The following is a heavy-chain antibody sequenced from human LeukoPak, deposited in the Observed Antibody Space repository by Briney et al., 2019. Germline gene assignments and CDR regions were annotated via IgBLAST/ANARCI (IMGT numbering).Heavy chain of an antibody. CDR1: GFTFSSYG. CDR3: ARDSCSDGSCYSDY. D-gene: IGHD2-15*01. J-gene: IGHJ4*02. CDR2: IWYDGSNK. V-gene: IGHV3-33*01. Sequence: GGSLRLSCAASGFTFSSYGMHWVRQAPGKGLEWVAVIWYDGSNKYYADSVKGRFTISRDNSKNTLYLQMNSLRAEDTAVYYCARDSCSDGSCYSDYWGQGTLVTVSS.